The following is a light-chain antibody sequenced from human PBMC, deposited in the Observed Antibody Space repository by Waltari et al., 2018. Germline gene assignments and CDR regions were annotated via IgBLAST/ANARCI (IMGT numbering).Light chain of an antibody. V-gene: IGLV2-8*01. Sequence: QAALTQPPSMSGSPGQSVTISCTGTSSDIGGYNRVSWYQQHPGKAPKLMIYEVSQRPSGVSVRFSGSKSGNTASLTISGLQAEDEADYYCSSYAGSNTYGLFGGGTRLTVL. CDR1: SSDIGGYNR. CDR3: SSYAGSNTYGL. J-gene: IGLJ2*01. CDR2: EVS.